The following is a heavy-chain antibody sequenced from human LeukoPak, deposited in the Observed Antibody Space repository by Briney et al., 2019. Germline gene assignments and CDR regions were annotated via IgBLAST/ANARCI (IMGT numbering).Heavy chain of an antibody. CDR3: ASPGGYCSGGSCYRDNWFDP. CDR2: INIDGSST. D-gene: IGHD2-15*01. CDR1: GFTLSSYW. V-gene: IGHV3-74*01. Sequence: PGGSLRLSFAAPGFTLSSYWMHWVRKAPGKGLGWFSRINIDGSSTSYADSVKGRFTISRDNAKNTLYLQMNSLRAEDTAVYYCASPGGYCSGGSCYRDNWFDPWGQGTLVTVSS. J-gene: IGHJ5*02.